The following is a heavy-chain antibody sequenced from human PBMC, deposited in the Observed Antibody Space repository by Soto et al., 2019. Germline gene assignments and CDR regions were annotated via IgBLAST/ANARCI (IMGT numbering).Heavy chain of an antibody. D-gene: IGHD6-6*01. J-gene: IGHJ4*02. V-gene: IGHV4-34*01. CDR1: GGCFSGYY. CDR2: INHSGST. Sequence: SETLSLTCAVYGGCFSGYYWSWIRQPPGKGLEWIGEINHSGSTNYNPSPKRRVTISVDTSKNQFSLKLSSVTAADTAVFYCARGRIAARAVTYFDYWGQGTLVTVSS. CDR3: ARGRIAARAVTYFDY.